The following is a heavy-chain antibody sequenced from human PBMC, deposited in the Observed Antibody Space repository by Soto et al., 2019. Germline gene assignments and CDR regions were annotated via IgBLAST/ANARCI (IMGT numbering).Heavy chain of an antibody. Sequence: ASVKGSCKAGGYTFSQYGISWVRQAPGQGLEWMGWIGAYNGNTNYVQKFQGRVTMTTDTSASTAYMELRSLTSDDTAVYYCARAGAVVTTHFDCWGQRTLVTVSS. CDR1: GYTFSQYG. V-gene: IGHV1-18*01. CDR3: ARAGAVVTTHFDC. CDR2: IGAYNGNT. D-gene: IGHD2-21*01. J-gene: IGHJ4*02.